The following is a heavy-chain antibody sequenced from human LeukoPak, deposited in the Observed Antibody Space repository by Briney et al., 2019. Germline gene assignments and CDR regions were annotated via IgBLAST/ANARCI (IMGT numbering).Heavy chain of an antibody. CDR1: GGSITSSSYY. Sequence: SETLSLTCTVSGGSITSSSYYWSWIRQPPGKGLEWIGYIYYSGSTNYNPSLKSRVTISVDTSKNQSSLKLSSVTAADTAVYYCARGLRPYSSSCPYFDYWGQGTLVTVSS. D-gene: IGHD6-13*01. J-gene: IGHJ4*02. CDR3: ARGLRPYSSSCPYFDY. CDR2: IYYSGST. V-gene: IGHV4-61*01.